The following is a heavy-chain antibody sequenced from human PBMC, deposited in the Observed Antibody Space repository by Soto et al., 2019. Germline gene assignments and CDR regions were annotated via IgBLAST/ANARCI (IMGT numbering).Heavy chain of an antibody. CDR1: GFTFSSYA. Sequence: EVQVLESGGGLVQPGGSLRLSCAASGFTFSSYAMRWVRQAPGQGLEWVSAISGSGGSTYYADSVKGRFTISRDNSKNTLYLQMNSLRAEDTAVYYCAKVISGRLPEYYYYGMDVWGQGTTVTVSS. D-gene: IGHD3-16*01. CDR3: AKVISGRLPEYYYYGMDV. V-gene: IGHV3-23*01. J-gene: IGHJ6*02. CDR2: ISGSGGST.